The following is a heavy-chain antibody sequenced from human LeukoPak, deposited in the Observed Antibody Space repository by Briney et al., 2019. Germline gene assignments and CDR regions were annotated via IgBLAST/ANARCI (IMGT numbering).Heavy chain of an antibody. V-gene: IGHV3-23*01. CDR3: AKDIYDSSGYYFPTPDY. J-gene: IGHJ4*02. Sequence: GGSLRLSCAASGFTFSSYAMSWVRQAPGRGLEWVSAISGSGGSTYYADSVKGRFTISRDNSENTLYLQMNSLRAEDTAVYYCAKDIYDSSGYYFPTPDYWGQGTLVTVSS. CDR2: ISGSGGST. CDR1: GFTFSSYA. D-gene: IGHD3-22*01.